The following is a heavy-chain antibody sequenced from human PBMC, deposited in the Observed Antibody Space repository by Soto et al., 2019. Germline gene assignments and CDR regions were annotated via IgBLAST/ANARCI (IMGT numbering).Heavy chain of an antibody. J-gene: IGHJ6*02. D-gene: IGHD4-17*01. V-gene: IGHV1-69*12. CDR1: GGTFTTSA. CDR3: ARDRPRENYGGNYYYVMDV. CDR2: IIPIFSTA. Sequence: QVQLVQSGAEVKKPGSSVKVSCKASGGTFTTSAISWVRQAPGQGLEWMGGIIPIFSTADYAQKFQGRVTITAEESTTTAYMELSSLRSEDTAVYYCARDRPRENYGGNYYYVMDVWGQGTTVTVSS.